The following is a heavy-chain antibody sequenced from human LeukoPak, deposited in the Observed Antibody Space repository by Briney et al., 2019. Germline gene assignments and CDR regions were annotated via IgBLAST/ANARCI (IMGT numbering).Heavy chain of an antibody. Sequence: PGGSLRLSCAASGFTFDDYAMHWVRQAPGKGLEWVSGISWNRGSIGYADSVKGRFTISRDNAKNSLYLQMNSLRAEDTAVYYCAKDHCSSTSCYTFYYYYYMDVWGKGTTVTVSS. CDR1: GFTFDDYA. J-gene: IGHJ6*03. CDR3: AKDHCSSTSCYTFYYYYYMDV. V-gene: IGHV3-9*01. CDR2: ISWNRGSI. D-gene: IGHD2-2*02.